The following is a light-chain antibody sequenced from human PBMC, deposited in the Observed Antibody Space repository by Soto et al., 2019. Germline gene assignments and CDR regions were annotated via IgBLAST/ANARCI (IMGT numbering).Light chain of an antibody. CDR2: GAS. CDR3: QQYSSSPRT. V-gene: IGKV3-20*01. J-gene: IGKJ5*01. Sequence: EIVLTQSPGTLSLSPGERATLSCRASQTVSSSYLAWYQQKPGQAPRLLISGASSRATGIPDRFSGSGSGTDFTLTISRLEPEDFAVYHCQQYSSSPRTFGQGTRLEIK. CDR1: QTVSSSY.